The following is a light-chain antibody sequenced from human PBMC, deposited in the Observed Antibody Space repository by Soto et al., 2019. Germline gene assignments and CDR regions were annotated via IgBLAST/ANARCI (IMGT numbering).Light chain of an antibody. V-gene: IGKV3D-15*01. CDR2: GAS. CDR3: QQYNNWPIT. CDR1: QSVSGW. J-gene: IGKJ5*01. Sequence: MTQSPSTLSASVGDTVTVTCRASQSVSGWLAWYQQKPGQAPRLLIYGASTRATGIPVRFSGSGSGTKFTLSISSLQSEDFAVYYCQQYNNWPITFGQGTRLEIK.